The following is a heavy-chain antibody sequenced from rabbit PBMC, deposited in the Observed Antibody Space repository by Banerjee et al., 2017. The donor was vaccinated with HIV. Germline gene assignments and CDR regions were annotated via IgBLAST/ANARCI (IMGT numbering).Heavy chain of an antibody. CDR3: ARDFAYATNL. CDR2: IDPSSGST. V-gene: IGHV1S40*01. D-gene: IGHD6-1*01. J-gene: IGHJ4*01. CDR1: GFSFSSTYS. Sequence: QSLEESGGDLVKPGASLTLTCTASGFSFSSTYSMCWVRQAPEKGLELIACIDPSSGSTWYASWAKGRFTISKTSSTTVTLQMTSLTAADTATYFCARDFAYATNLWGPGTLVTVS.